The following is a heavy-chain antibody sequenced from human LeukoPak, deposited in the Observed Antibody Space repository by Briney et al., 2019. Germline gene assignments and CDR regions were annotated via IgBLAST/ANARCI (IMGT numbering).Heavy chain of an antibody. CDR2: IKENGSEK. CDR1: GFTFSNYW. V-gene: IGHV3-7*01. CDR3: ARGSGYSSSPFDY. Sequence: GGSLRLSCAASGFTFSNYWMSWVRQAPGKGLEWVANIKENGSEKYYVDSVKGRFTISRDNAKNSLFLQMNSLRAEDTAVYYCARGSGYSSSPFDYWGQGTLVTVSS. J-gene: IGHJ4*02. D-gene: IGHD6-13*01.